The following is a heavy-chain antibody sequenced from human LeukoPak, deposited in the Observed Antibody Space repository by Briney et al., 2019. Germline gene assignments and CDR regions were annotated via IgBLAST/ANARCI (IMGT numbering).Heavy chain of an antibody. CDR3: ASDRVYYGLDV. Sequence: GGSLRLSCAASGFTFSSYAMSWVRQAPGKGLMWVSRIKNDGYETNYADSVKGRFTISRDNAKNTLYLQMNSLTVEDTAVYYCASDRVYYGLDVWGQGTTVSVSS. V-gene: IGHV3-74*01. CDR1: GFTFSSYA. J-gene: IGHJ6*02. CDR2: IKNDGYET.